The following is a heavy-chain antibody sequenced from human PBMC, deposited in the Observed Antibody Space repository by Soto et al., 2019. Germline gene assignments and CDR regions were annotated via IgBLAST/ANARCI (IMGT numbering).Heavy chain of an antibody. CDR3: ASFTIFGVVTNWYFDL. V-gene: IGHV4-39*07. CDR1: TGSISTSTYY. Sequence: QLQLQESGPGLVKPSETLSLTCTVSTGSISTSTYYWGWIRQPPGKGLEWIGSIYYSGSTYYNPSLKSRVTISVDTSKNQFSLKLSSVTAADTAVYYCASFTIFGVVTNWYFDLWGRGTLVTVSS. J-gene: IGHJ2*01. D-gene: IGHD3-3*01. CDR2: IYYSGST.